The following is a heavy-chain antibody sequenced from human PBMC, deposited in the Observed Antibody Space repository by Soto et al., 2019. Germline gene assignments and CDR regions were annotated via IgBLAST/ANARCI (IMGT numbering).Heavy chain of an antibody. CDR2: ISGTGDTK. J-gene: IGHJ6*02. D-gene: IGHD3-22*01. CDR3: AIGGGQIYYAGMDV. V-gene: IGHV3-11*01. CDR1: GFFFSDYY. Sequence: PVGSLRLSCVASGFFFSDYYISWIRQAPGKGLECVAYISGTGDTKYYAESVRGRFTISRDNTKKSVFLQVNSLRADDTAVYYCAIGGGQIYYAGMDVWGQGTTVTVS.